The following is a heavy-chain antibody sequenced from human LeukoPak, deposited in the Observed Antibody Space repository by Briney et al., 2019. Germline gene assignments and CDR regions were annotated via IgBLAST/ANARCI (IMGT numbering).Heavy chain of an antibody. CDR2: INHSGST. CDR1: GGSVTSNNW. Sequence: SGTLSLTCSVSGGSVTSNNWWTWVRQPPGKGLEWIGEINHSGSTNYNPSLKSRVTISVDTSKNQFSLKLSSVTAADTAVYYCARLNNYYGSGSYSYWGQGTLVTVSS. D-gene: IGHD3-10*01. J-gene: IGHJ4*02. CDR3: ARLNNYYGSGSYSY. V-gene: IGHV4-4*02.